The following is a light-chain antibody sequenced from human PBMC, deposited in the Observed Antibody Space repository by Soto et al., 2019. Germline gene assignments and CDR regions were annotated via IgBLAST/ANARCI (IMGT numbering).Light chain of an antibody. V-gene: IGKV1-39*01. CDR3: QQSYSTPT. J-gene: IGKJ5*01. CDR2: AAS. CDR1: QSISSY. Sequence: DIQMTKSPSSLSAAVGDRVTITCRASQSISSYLNWYQQKPGKAPKLLIYAASSLQSGVPSRFSGSGSGTDFTLTISSLKPEDFATDYCQQSYSTPTFGQGTRLEI.